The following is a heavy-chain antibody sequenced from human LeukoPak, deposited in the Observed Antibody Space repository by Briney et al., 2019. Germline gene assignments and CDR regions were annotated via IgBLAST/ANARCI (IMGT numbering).Heavy chain of an antibody. J-gene: IGHJ4*02. D-gene: IGHD6-19*01. CDR2: ISYDGSNK. Sequence: PGGSLRLSCAASGFTFSSYAMHWGRQAPGKGLEWVAVISYDGSNKYYADSVKGRFTISRDNSKNTLYLQMNSLRAEDTAVYYCARAREQWLVPFDYWGQGTLVTVSS. CDR1: GFTFSSYA. CDR3: ARAREQWLVPFDY. V-gene: IGHV3-30-3*01.